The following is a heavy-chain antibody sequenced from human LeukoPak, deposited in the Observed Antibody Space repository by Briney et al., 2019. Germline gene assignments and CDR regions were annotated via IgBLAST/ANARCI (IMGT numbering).Heavy chain of an antibody. CDR2: INRAGTT. Sequence: GGSLRLSCAASGFTVSTNYMSWVRQAPGKGLEWVSVINRAGTTYYADSVKGRFTISRDNSKNTLYLQMNSLRADDTAVYYCARVTDGDYPDYWGQGTLVIVSS. CDR3: ARVTDGDYPDY. V-gene: IGHV3-66*01. J-gene: IGHJ4*02. D-gene: IGHD4-17*01. CDR1: GFTVSTNY.